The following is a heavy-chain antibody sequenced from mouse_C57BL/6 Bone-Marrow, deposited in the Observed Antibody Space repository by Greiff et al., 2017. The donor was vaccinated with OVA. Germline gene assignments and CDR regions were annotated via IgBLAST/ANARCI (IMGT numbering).Heavy chain of an antibody. D-gene: IGHD1-1*01. CDR1: GYTFTDYY. CDR2: INPNNGGT. V-gene: IGHV1-26*01. Sequence: EVQLQQSGPELVKPGASVKISCKASGYTFTDYYMNWVKQSHGKSLEWIGDINPNNGGTSYNQKFKGKATLTVDKSSSTAYMELRSLTSEDSAVYYCARYYYGSSYRLGYFDVWGTGTTVTVSS. CDR3: ARYYYGSSYRLGYFDV. J-gene: IGHJ1*03.